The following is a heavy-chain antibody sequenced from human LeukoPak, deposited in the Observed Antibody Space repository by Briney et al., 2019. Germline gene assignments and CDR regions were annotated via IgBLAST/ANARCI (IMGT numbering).Heavy chain of an antibody. J-gene: IGHJ4*02. CDR2: INHSGST. CDR1: GGSFSGYY. D-gene: IGHD3-10*01. V-gene: IGHV4-34*01. Sequence: SETLSLTCAVYGGSFSGYYWSWIHQPPGKGLEWIGEINHSGSTNYNPSLKSRVTISVDTSKNQFSLKLSSVTAADTAVYYCARVFGYYYGLGSYSIDYWGQGTLVTVSS. CDR3: ARVFGYYYGLGSYSIDY.